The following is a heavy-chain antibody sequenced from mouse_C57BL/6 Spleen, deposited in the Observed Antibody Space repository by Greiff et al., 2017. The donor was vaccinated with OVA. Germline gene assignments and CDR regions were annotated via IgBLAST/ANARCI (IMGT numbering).Heavy chain of an antibody. Sequence: EVKLMESGGDLVKPGGSLKLSCAASGFTFSSYGMSWVRQTPDKRLEWVATISSGGSYTYYPDSVKGRFTISRDNAKNTLYLQMSSLKSEDTAMYYCARYYDYDGGFAYWGQGTLVTVSA. CDR3: ARYYDYDGGFAY. J-gene: IGHJ3*01. D-gene: IGHD2-4*01. CDR2: ISSGGSYT. CDR1: GFTFSSYG. V-gene: IGHV5-6*01.